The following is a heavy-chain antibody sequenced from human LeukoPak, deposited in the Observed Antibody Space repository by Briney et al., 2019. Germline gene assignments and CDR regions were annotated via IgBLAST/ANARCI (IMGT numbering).Heavy chain of an antibody. CDR2: IHGSSGST. J-gene: IGHJ4*02. CDR1: GFTFSNYG. V-gene: IGHV3-23*01. Sequence: GGSLRLSCSASGFTFSNYGMSWVRQAPGKGLEWVSGIHGSSGSTYYADSVKGRSTISRDNSKNTLYLQMNSLRAEDTAVYCCARGYDFWCGYSFDFWGQGTLVTVSS. CDR3: ARGYDFWCGYSFDF. D-gene: IGHD3-3*01.